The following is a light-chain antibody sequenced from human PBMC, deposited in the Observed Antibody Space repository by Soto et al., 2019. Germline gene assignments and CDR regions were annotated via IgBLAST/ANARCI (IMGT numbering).Light chain of an antibody. CDR3: QSYDSSLSGVV. CDR1: SSNVGAGYD. J-gene: IGLJ2*01. CDR2: GNS. V-gene: IGLV1-40*01. Sequence: HSVLTQPPSVSGAPGQRVTISCTGSSSNVGAGYDVHWYQKLPGTAPKLLIYGNSNRPSGVPDRFSGSKSGTSASLAITGLQAEDEADYYCQSYDSSLSGVVFGGGTQLTVL.